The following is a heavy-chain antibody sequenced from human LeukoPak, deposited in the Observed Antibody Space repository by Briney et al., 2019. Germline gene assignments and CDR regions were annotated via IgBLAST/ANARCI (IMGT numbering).Heavy chain of an antibody. CDR2: IYYSGST. CDR3: ARAEGGVIFGVVIGAFDI. V-gene: IGHV4-31*01. J-gene: IGHJ3*02. D-gene: IGHD3-3*01. CDR1: GGSISSGGYY. Sequence: SQTLSLTCTVSGGSISSGGYYWSWIRQHPGKGLEWIGYIYYSGSTYYNPSLKSQVTISVDTSKNQFSLKLSSVTAADTAVYYCARAEGGVIFGVVIGAFDIWGQGTMVTVSS.